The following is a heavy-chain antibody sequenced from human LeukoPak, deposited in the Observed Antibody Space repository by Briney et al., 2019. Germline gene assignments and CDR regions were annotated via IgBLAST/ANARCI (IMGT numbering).Heavy chain of an antibody. J-gene: IGHJ4*02. D-gene: IGHD2-21*01. CDR1: GFTFSSYW. V-gene: IGHV3-74*01. CDR3: AKDLHEIAADY. Sequence: PGGSLRLSCAASGFTFSSYWMHWVRQAPGKGLVWVSRLNGDGSSTTYADPAKGRFTVSRDNAKNTVYLQMNSLRAEDTAVYYCAKDLHEIAADYWGQGTLVTVAS. CDR2: LNGDGSST.